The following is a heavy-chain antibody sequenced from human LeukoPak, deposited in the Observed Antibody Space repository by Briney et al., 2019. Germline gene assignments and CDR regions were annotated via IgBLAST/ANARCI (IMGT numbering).Heavy chain of an antibody. CDR2: ISSSSSYI. Sequence: PGGSLRLSCAASGFTFSSYSMNWVRQAPGKGLEWVSSISSSSSYIYYADSVKGRFTISRDNAKNSLYLQMNSLRAEDTAVYYCARRNSRTISHPVAFDIWGQGTMVTVSS. D-gene: IGHD3-3*01. J-gene: IGHJ3*02. CDR1: GFTFSSYS. CDR3: ARRNSRTISHPVAFDI. V-gene: IGHV3-21*01.